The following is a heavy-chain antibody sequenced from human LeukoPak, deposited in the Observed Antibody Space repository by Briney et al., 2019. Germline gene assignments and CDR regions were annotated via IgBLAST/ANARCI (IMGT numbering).Heavy chain of an antibody. J-gene: IGHJ4*02. CDR1: GYTFTSYG. CDR2: ISAYNGNT. V-gene: IGHV1-18*01. CDR3: ARDYSDYNSFDY. D-gene: IGHD4-11*01. Sequence: PSASVKVSCKASGYTFTSYGISWVRQAPGQGLEWMGWISAYNGNTNYAQKLQGRVTMTTDTSTSTAYMELRRLRSDDTAVYYCARDYSDYNSFDYWGQGTLVTVSS.